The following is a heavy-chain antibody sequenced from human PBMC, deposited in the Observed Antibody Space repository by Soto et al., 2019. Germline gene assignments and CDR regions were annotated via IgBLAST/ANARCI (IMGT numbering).Heavy chain of an antibody. CDR2: IIPIFGTA. CDR3: ARGKIFGVVGMSNLQKYYYGMDV. Sequence: SVKVSCKASGGTFSSYAISWVRQAPGQGLEWMGGIIPIFGTANYAQKFQGRVTITADESTSTAYMELSSLRSEDTAVYYCARGKIFGVVGMSNLQKYYYGMDVWGQGTTVTVSS. V-gene: IGHV1-69*13. D-gene: IGHD3-3*01. CDR1: GGTFSSYA. J-gene: IGHJ6*02.